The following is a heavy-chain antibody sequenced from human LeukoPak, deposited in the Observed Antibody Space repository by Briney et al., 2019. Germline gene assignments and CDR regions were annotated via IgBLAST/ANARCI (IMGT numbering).Heavy chain of an antibody. J-gene: IGHJ5*02. D-gene: IGHD4-17*01. CDR2: TYYRSKWFN. CDR3: AKNYGDSNWFDP. CDR1: GDSVSNNSAA. V-gene: IGHV6-1*01. Sequence: SQTLSLTCAISGDSVSNNSAAWNWIRQSPSRGLEWPGRTYYRSKWFNDFALSVKSRITINPDTSKNQFSLQLNSVTPEDTAVYYCAKNYGDSNWFDPWGQGTLVTVSS.